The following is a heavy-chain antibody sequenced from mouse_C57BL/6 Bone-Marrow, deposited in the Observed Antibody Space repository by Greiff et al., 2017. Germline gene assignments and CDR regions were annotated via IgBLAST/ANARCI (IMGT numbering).Heavy chain of an antibody. J-gene: IGHJ3*01. CDR2: ISSGGSYT. CDR1: GFTFSSYG. D-gene: IGHD3-2*02. V-gene: IGHV5-6*01. CDR3: ARPQTAQAQAWFAY. Sequence: EVQVVESGGDLVKPGGSLKLSCAASGFTFSSYGMSWVRQTPDKRLEWVATISSGGSYTYYPDSVKGRFTISRDNAKNTLYLQMSSLKSEDTAMYYCARPQTAQAQAWFAYWGQGTLVTVSA.